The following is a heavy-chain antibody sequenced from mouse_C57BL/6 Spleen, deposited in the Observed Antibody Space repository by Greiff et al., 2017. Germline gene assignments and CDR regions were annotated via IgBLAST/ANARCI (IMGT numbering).Heavy chain of an antibody. J-gene: IGHJ1*03. D-gene: IGHD1-1*01. V-gene: IGHV1-63*01. CDR1: GYTFTNYW. CDR3: AREYYYGSSQDWYFDV. Sequence: QVHVKQSGAELVRPGTSVKMSCKASGYTFTNYWIGWAKQRPGHGLEWIGDIYPGGGYTNYNEKFKGKATLTADKSSSTAYMQFSSLTSEDSAIYYGAREYYYGSSQDWYFDVWGTGTTVTVSS. CDR2: IYPGGGYT.